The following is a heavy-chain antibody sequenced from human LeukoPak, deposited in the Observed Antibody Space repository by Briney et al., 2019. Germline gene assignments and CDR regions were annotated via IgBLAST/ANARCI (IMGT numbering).Heavy chain of an antibody. Sequence: PGGSLRLSCAASGFTFSSYGMHWVRQAPGKGLEWVAVISYDGSNKYYADSVKGRFTISRDNSKNTLYLQMNSLRAEDTAVYYCAKYTPMDVWGKGTTVTVSS. V-gene: IGHV3-30*18. CDR1: GFTFSSYG. J-gene: IGHJ6*03. CDR3: AKYTPMDV. CDR2: ISYDGSNK. D-gene: IGHD2-15*01.